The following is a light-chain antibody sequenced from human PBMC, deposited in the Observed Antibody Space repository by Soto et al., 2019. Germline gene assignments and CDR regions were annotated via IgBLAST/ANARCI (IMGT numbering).Light chain of an antibody. CDR3: TSFSRGSTLV. J-gene: IGLJ3*02. V-gene: IGLV3-21*02. CDR1: NIGGKS. Sequence: SYELTQTSSVSVAPGQTARICCGGNNIGGKSVHWYQQKPGQAPVVVVYDDSDRPSGIPERFSGSKSGDTASLTISGLQAEAEADYYYTSFSRGSTLVFGGGTKLTVL. CDR2: DDS.